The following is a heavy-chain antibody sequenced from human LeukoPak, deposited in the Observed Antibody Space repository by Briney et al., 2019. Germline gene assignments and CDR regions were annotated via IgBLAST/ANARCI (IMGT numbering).Heavy chain of an antibody. J-gene: IGHJ4*02. CDR3: ARVLWFGGIYYFDY. CDR2: IKEDGSDK. CDR1: GFSFRSFW. V-gene: IGHV3-7*04. Sequence: GGSLRLSCAASGFSFRSFWMSWVRQAPGKGLEWVASIKEDGSDKYYVESVKGRFTISRENARDSLYLQMNSLRAEDTAVYYCARVLWFGGIYYFDYWGQGTLVTVSS. D-gene: IGHD3-10*01.